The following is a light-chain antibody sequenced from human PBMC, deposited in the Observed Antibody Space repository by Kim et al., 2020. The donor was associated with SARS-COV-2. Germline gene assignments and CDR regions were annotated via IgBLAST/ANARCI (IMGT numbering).Light chain of an antibody. Sequence: GSVGDRYTNTCRASQEIRNHLAWYQQETGRVPKVLIYAASALASGVPSRFGGSGSGTDFTLTITSLQPEDVATYYCQKYDSVPWTFGPGTKVDIK. J-gene: IGKJ1*01. CDR1: QEIRNH. V-gene: IGKV1-27*01. CDR3: QKYDSVPWT. CDR2: AAS.